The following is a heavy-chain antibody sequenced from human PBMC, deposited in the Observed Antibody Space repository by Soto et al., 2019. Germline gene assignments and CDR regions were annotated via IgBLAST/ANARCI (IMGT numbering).Heavy chain of an antibody. J-gene: IGHJ3*02. V-gene: IGHV1-2*04. CDR2: INPNSGGT. Sequence: ASVKVSCKASGYTFTGYYMHWVRQAPGQGLEWMGWINPNSGGTNYAQKFQGWVTMTRDTSISTAYMELSRLRSDDTAVYYCARAYCSSTSCYSEGDAFDIWGQGTMVPVSS. D-gene: IGHD2-2*01. CDR3: ARAYCSSTSCYSEGDAFDI. CDR1: GYTFTGYY.